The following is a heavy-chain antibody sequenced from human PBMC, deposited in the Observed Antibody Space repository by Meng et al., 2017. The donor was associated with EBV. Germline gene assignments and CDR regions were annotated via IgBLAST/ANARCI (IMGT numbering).Heavy chain of an antibody. D-gene: IGHD2-15*01. J-gene: IGHJ5*02. V-gene: IGHV1-8*01. Sequence: QVERVQAGAEVKTPGASVKVSCKASGYTFTSYEINWVRQATGQGLEWMGWMNPNSGNTGYAQKFQGRVTMTRNTSISTDYMELSSLRSEDTAVYYCARGRGVYCSGGSCYPGWFDPWGQGTLVTVSS. CDR1: GYTFTSYE. CDR2: MNPNSGNT. CDR3: ARGRGVYCSGGSCYPGWFDP.